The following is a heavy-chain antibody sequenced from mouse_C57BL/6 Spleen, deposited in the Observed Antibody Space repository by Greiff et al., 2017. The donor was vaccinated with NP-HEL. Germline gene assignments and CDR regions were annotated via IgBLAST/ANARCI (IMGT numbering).Heavy chain of an antibody. V-gene: IGHV5-6*01. CDR2: ISSGGSYT. D-gene: IGHD2-1*01. Sequence: DVHLAESGGDLVKPGGSLKLSCAASGFTFSSYGMSWVRQTPDKRLEWVATISSGGSYTYYPDSVKGRFTISRDNAKNTLYLQMSSLKSEDTAMYYCARGGSTTGAWFAYWGQGTLVTVSA. J-gene: IGHJ3*01. CDR1: GFTFSSYG. CDR3: ARGGSTTGAWFAY.